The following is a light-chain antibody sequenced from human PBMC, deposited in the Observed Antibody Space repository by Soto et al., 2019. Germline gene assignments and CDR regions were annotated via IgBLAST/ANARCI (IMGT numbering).Light chain of an antibody. CDR3: QQSYTSPLT. CDR2: AAS. CDR1: QTMGRN. J-gene: IGKJ4*01. Sequence: DIQMTQSPSSLSASVGDRVTITCRAGQTMGRNLIWYQQKPGKAPKLLIYAASSLQSGVPSRFSGSEAGTDFTLTINTLQPEDFATYFCQQSYTSPLTFGGGTRVQI. V-gene: IGKV1-39*01.